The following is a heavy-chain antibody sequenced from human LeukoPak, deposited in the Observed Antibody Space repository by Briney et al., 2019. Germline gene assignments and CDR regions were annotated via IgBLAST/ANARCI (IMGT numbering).Heavy chain of an antibody. V-gene: IGHV1-2*02. D-gene: IGHD2-15*01. J-gene: IGHJ3*02. CDR3: ASGREYCSGGSCYSSDDASDI. Sequence: ASVKVSCKASGYTFTGYYMHWVRQAPGQGLEWMGWINPNSGGTNYAQKFQGRVTMTRDTSISTAYMELSRLRSDDTAVYYCASGREYCSGGSCYSSDDASDIWGQGTMVTVSS. CDR1: GYTFTGYY. CDR2: INPNSGGT.